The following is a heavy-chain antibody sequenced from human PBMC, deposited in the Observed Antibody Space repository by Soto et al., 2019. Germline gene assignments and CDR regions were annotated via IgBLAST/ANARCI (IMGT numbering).Heavy chain of an antibody. CDR3: ARKPSGLVLWFGEPKGQDAFDI. V-gene: IGHV1-69*12. CDR1: GGTFSSYA. CDR2: IIPIFGTA. Sequence: QVQLVQSGAEVKKPGSSVKVSCKASGGTFSSYAISWVRQAPGQGLEWMGGIIPIFGTANYAQKFQGRVTITADECTSTAYMELSSLRSEDTAVYYCARKPSGLVLWFGEPKGQDAFDIWGQGTMVTVSS. J-gene: IGHJ3*02. D-gene: IGHD3-10*01.